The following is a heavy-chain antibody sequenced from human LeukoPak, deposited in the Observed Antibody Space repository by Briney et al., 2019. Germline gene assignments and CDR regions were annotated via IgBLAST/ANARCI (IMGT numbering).Heavy chain of an antibody. D-gene: IGHD6-19*01. J-gene: IGHJ4*02. Sequence: SVKVSCKASGGTFSSYAISWVRQAPGQGLEWMGGIIPIFGTANYAQKFQGRVTITADESTSTAYMELCSLRSEDTAVYYCASAPGIAVAGQTEYFDYWSQGTLVTVSS. V-gene: IGHV1-69*13. CDR3: ASAPGIAVAGQTEYFDY. CDR1: GGTFSSYA. CDR2: IIPIFGTA.